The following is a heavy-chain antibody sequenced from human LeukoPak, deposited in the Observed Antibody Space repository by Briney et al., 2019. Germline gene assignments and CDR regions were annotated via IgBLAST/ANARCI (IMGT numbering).Heavy chain of an antibody. CDR2: ISGSGGST. CDR1: GFTFSSYA. Sequence: GGSLRLSCAASGFTFSSYAMSWVRQAPGKGLEWVSAISGSGGSTYYADSVKGRFTISRDNSKNTLYLQMNSLRAEDTAVYYCAKERPKHMVRGLMGYYYYYMDVWGKGTTVTVSS. CDR3: AKERPKHMVRGLMGYYYYYMDV. V-gene: IGHV3-23*01. J-gene: IGHJ6*03. D-gene: IGHD3-10*01.